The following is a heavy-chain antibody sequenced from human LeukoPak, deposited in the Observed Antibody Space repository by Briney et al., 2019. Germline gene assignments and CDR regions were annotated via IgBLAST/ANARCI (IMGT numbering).Heavy chain of an antibody. V-gene: IGHV3-7*01. D-gene: IGHD2-15*01. CDR1: GFTFSSYW. J-gene: IGHJ3*02. CDR3: ARDTVVVVAATGAFDI. CDR2: IKQDGSEK. Sequence: GGSLRLSCAASGFTFSSYWMSWVRQAPGKGLEWVANIKQDGSEKYYVDSVKGRFTISRDNAKNSLYLQMNSLRAEDTAVYYRARDTVVVVAATGAFDIWGQGTMVTVSS.